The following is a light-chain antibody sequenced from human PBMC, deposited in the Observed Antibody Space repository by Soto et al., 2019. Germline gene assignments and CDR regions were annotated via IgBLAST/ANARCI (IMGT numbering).Light chain of an antibody. Sequence: EIVMTQSPATLSVSPGERATLSCRASQSVSSNLAWYQQKPGQAPSLLIYGASTRATGTPARFSDSGSGTEFTLTISSLQSEDFAVYYCQQYIRWPLTFGGGTKVDIK. CDR3: QQYIRWPLT. CDR2: GAS. J-gene: IGKJ4*01. CDR1: QSVSSN. V-gene: IGKV3-15*01.